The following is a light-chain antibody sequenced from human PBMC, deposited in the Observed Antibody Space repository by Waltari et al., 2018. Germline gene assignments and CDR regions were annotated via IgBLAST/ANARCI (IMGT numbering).Light chain of an antibody. CDR3: QQSYSTPNT. V-gene: IGKV1-39*01. CDR2: AAS. CDR1: QSISSY. J-gene: IGKJ2*01. Sequence: DIQMTQSPSSLSASVGARVTITCRASQSISSYLNWYQQKPGKAPKLLIYAASSLQSGVPSRFSGSGSGTDFTLTISSLQPEDFATYYCQQSYSTPNTFGQGTKLEIK.